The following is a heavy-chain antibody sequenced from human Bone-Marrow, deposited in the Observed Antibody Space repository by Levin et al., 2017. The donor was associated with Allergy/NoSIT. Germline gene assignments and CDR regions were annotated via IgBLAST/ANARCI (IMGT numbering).Heavy chain of an antibody. CDR1: GFTFSGTW. Sequence: GGSLRLSCAASGFTFSGTWMHWVRQAPGKGLVWVSRIDRDDSTTYYADSVKGRFTISRDNAKNTLYLQMNSLRAEDTAVYYCAREYFWSIDYWGQGTLVTVSS. D-gene: IGHD2-8*02. J-gene: IGHJ4*02. V-gene: IGHV3-74*01. CDR2: IDRDDSTT. CDR3: AREYFWSIDY.